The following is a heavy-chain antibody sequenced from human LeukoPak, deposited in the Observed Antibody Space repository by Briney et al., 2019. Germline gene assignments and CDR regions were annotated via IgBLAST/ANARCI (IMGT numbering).Heavy chain of an antibody. D-gene: IGHD3-10*01. J-gene: IGHJ4*01. CDR3: ARAVYYSNYLGY. Sequence: QPGGSPRLSCAASGFTFSSYWMHWVRQAPGKGLVWVSRINSDGSSTNYADSVKGRFTISRDNAKNTLYLQMNSLRAEDTAMYYCARAVYYSNYLGYWGQGTLVTVSS. CDR1: GFTFSSYW. V-gene: IGHV3-74*01. CDR2: INSDGSST.